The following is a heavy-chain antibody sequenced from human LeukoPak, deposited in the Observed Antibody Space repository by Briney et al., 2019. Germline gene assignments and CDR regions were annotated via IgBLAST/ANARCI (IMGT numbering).Heavy chain of an antibody. CDR2: VYSSGNT. J-gene: IGHJ5*02. D-gene: IGHD6-6*01. Sequence: SETPSLTCTVSGDSISSGTYYWSWIRQPAGKGLEWIGRVYSSGNTNYNPSLKSRVTISIDTSNNQFSLKLSSETAADTAAYYCARGVGSSSSNWFDPWGQGTLVTVSS. CDR3: ARGVGSSSSNWFDP. V-gene: IGHV4-61*02. CDR1: GDSISSGTYY.